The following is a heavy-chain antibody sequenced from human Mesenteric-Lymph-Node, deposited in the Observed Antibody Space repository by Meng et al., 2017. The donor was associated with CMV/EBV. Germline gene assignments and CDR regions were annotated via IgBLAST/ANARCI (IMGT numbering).Heavy chain of an antibody. CDR2: ISADGSKI. CDR3: ARPPTLWDYGAYRPFNL. V-gene: IGHV3-74*01. Sequence: GESLKISCVASGFTFRTYSMDWVRQVPGKGLMWLSHISADGSKIDYADSVKGRFIISRDNSKKTLYLQMNTLRAEDSAMYYCARPPTLWDYGAYRPFNLWGQGTLVTVSS. D-gene: IGHD4/OR15-4a*01. CDR1: GFTFRTYS. J-gene: IGHJ4*02.